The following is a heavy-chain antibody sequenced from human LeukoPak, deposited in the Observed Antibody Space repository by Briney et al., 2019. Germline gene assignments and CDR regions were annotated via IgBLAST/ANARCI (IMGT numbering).Heavy chain of an antibody. CDR1: GFTFSSYA. D-gene: IGHD2-2*02. J-gene: IGHJ3*02. CDR3: ASSVVPAAIHHDVFDI. V-gene: IGHV3-64*01. Sequence: GGSLRPSCAASGFTFSSYAMHWVRQAPGKGLEYVSAISSNGGSTYYANSVKGRFTISRDNSKNTLYLQMGSLRAEDMAVYYCASSVVPAAIHHDVFDIWGQGTMVTVSS. CDR2: ISSNGGST.